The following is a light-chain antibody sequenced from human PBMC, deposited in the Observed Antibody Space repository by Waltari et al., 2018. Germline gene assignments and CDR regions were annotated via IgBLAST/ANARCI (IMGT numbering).Light chain of an antibody. V-gene: IGKV1-5*03. J-gene: IGKJ1*01. Sequence: DIQMTQSPSTLSAFVGDRVTITCRASQSISGWLAWYQQKPGKAPNLLIFKASTLESGVPSRFSGIGSGTEFTLTINSLQPDDFATYYCQQYKSPTWTFGQGTKVEIK. CDR3: QQYKSPTWT. CDR2: KAS. CDR1: QSISGW.